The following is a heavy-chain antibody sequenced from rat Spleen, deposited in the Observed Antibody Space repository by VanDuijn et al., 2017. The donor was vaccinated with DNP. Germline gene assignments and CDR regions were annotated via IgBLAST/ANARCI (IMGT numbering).Heavy chain of an antibody. CDR1: GYTFTTYY. CDR2: INKGSGGN. Sequence: QVQLRQSGAEPAKPGSSVKISCKASGYTFTTYYITWIKQTTGQGLEYIGYINKGSGGNNYNEKFRGKATLTVDTYSNTAFMQLSSLTPDDSAVYYCARRRLPYWYFDFWGPGTMVTVSS. CDR3: ARRRLPYWYFDF. V-gene: IGHV1-43*01. D-gene: IGHD1-4*01. J-gene: IGHJ1*01.